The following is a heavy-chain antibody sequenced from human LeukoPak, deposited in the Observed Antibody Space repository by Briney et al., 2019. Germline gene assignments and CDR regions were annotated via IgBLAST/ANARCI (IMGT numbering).Heavy chain of an antibody. CDR1: GYTFTSYD. J-gene: IGHJ4*02. CDR2: MNPNSGNT. V-gene: IGHV1-8*01. Sequence: ASVKVSCKASGYTFTSYDINWVRQATGQGLEWMGWMNPNSGNTGYAQKLQGRVTMTTDTSTSTAYMELRSLRSDDTAVYYCARDSGSSGWQTGYWGQGTLVTVSS. CDR3: ARDSGSSGWQTGY. D-gene: IGHD6-19*01.